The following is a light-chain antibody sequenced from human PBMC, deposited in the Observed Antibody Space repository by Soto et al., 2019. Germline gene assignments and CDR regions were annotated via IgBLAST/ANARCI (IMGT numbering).Light chain of an antibody. Sequence: QSVLTQPPSVSGSPGQSVTISCTGTSSDVGGYDRVSWYQQPPGTAPKVMIYEVIKRPSGVPDRFSGSKSGNTASLTISGLQPEDEADYYCCSFTSGTTYVFGTGTQLTVL. CDR2: EVI. CDR1: SSDVGGYDR. J-gene: IGLJ7*01. V-gene: IGLV2-18*02. CDR3: CSFTSGTTYV.